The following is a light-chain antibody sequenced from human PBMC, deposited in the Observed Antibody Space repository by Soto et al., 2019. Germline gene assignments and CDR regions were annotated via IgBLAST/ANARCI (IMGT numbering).Light chain of an antibody. CDR2: GGS. J-gene: IGKJ1*01. CDR3: QDYGTSHPWT. Sequence: EVVLTQSPGALSLSPGEGVTLSCRASQSIRGNELAWYRQKRGQAPRLLIYGGSSRSEGIPDRFSGRGTGRNFTLTISRLEPEDAAVYYCQDYGTSHPWTFGQGTKLEIK. V-gene: IGKV3-20*01. CDR1: QSIRGNE.